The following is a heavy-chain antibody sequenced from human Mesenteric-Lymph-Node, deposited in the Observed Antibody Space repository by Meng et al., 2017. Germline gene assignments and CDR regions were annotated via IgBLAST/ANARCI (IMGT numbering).Heavy chain of an antibody. CDR3: ARTNYGDYNWFDP. CDR2: IYYSGST. CDR1: GGSISSGGFY. D-gene: IGHD4-17*01. V-gene: IGHV4-31*03. J-gene: IGHJ5*02. Sequence: QVQWQESGPGLVKPSQTLSLTCTVSGGSISSGGFYWSWIRHHPGKGLEWIGYIYYSGSTYYNPSLRSRVAISIDTSKNQFSLKLTSVTAADTAVYFCARTNYGDYNWFDPWGQGTLVTVSS.